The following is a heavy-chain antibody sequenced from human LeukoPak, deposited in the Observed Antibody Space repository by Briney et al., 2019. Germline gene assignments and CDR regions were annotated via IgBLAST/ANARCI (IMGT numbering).Heavy chain of an antibody. V-gene: IGHV1-18*01. D-gene: IGHD2-2*01. J-gene: IGHJ5*02. Sequence: GASVKVSCKASGYTFTSYGISWVRRAPGQGLEWMGWISAYNGNTNYAQKLQGRVTMTTDTSTSTAYMELRSLRSDDTAVYYCARVSVRCSSTSCYLASWFDPWGQGTLVTVSS. CDR2: ISAYNGNT. CDR3: ARVSVRCSSTSCYLASWFDP. CDR1: GYTFTSYG.